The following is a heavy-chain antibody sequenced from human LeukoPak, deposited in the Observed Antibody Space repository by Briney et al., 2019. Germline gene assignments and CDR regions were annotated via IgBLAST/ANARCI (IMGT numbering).Heavy chain of an antibody. CDR3: ARVDYGDYDY. Sequence: SQTLSLTCTVSGGSISGGGYYWSWIRQHPGKGLEWIGYIYYSGGTYYNPSLKSRVTISVDTSKNQFSLKLSSVTAADTAVYYCARVDYGDYDYWGQGTLVTVSS. V-gene: IGHV4-31*03. CDR2: IYYSGGT. J-gene: IGHJ4*02. CDR1: GGSISGGGYY. D-gene: IGHD4-17*01.